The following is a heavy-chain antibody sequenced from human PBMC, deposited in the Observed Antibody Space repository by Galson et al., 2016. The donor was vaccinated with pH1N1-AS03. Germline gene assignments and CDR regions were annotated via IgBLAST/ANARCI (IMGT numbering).Heavy chain of an antibody. CDR3: ARTAGWLPDF. D-gene: IGHD3-9*01. CDR1: GFSLPTSAVG. J-gene: IGHJ4*02. V-gene: IGHV2-5*02. CDR2: IYWDGDK. Sequence: PALVKPPQTLTLTCTFSGFSLPTSAVGVVWIRQPPGKALEWLALIYWDGDKRYNSSLKSRLTITKDTSKNQVVLTMTNMDPVDTATYYCARTAGWLPDFWGQGTLVTVSS.